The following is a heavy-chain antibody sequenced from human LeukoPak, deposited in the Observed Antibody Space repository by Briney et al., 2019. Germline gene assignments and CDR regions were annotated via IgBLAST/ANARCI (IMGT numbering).Heavy chain of an antibody. CDR3: ARGPGTWYYY. D-gene: IGHD6-13*01. CDR2: INHSEST. V-gene: IGHV4-34*01. Sequence: PSETLSLTCAVYGGSFSGYYWSWIRQPPGKGLEWIGEINHSESTNYNPSLKSRVTISIDTSKNQFSLKLSSVTAADTALYYCARGPGTWYYYWGQGTLVTVSS. CDR1: GGSFSGYY. J-gene: IGHJ4*02.